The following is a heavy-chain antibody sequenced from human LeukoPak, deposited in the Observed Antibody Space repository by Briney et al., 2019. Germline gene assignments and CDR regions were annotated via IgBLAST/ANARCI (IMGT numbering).Heavy chain of an antibody. D-gene: IGHD3-3*01. J-gene: IGHJ3*02. CDR2: IYPGDSDT. CDR3: ARVRGSGYYNDAFDI. Sequence: GESLKISCKGSGYSFSSYWIGWVRQMPGKGLEWMGIIYPGDSDTRYSPSFQGQVTISADKSISTAYLQWSSLKASDTAMYYCARVRGSGYYNDAFDIWGQGTMVTVSS. CDR1: GYSFSSYW. V-gene: IGHV5-51*01.